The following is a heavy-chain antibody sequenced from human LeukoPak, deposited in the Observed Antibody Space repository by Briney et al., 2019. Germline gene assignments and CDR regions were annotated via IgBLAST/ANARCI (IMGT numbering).Heavy chain of an antibody. D-gene: IGHD5-24*01. V-gene: IGHV4-59*01. Sequence: PSETLSLTCTVSGGSISSYYWSWIRQPPGKGLEWIGYIYYSGSTNYNPSLKSRVTISVDTSKNQFSLKLSSVTAADTAVYYCARAGSDNLGYFDYWGQGTLVTVSS. CDR3: ARAGSDNLGYFDY. CDR2: IYYSGST. CDR1: GGSISSYY. J-gene: IGHJ4*02.